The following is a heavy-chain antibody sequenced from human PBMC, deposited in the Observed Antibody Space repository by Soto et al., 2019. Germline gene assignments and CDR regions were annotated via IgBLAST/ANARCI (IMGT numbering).Heavy chain of an antibody. V-gene: IGHV1-3*01. J-gene: IGHJ6*02. CDR3: ANNGDYYYYGMDV. CDR1: GYTFSNYA. CDR2: INAGNGKT. D-gene: IGHD4-17*01. Sequence: QVQLVQSGAEVKKPGASVKVSCKASGYTFSNYATHWVRQAPGQRLQWMGWINAGNGKTKYSQNFQGRVTITRDTSASTAYMKLSSLRSEDTAVYYCANNGDYYYYGMDVWGQGTTVTVSS.